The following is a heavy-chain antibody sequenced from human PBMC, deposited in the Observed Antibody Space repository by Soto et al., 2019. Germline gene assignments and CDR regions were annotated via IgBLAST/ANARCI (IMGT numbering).Heavy chain of an antibody. CDR1: GGTPSNSA. J-gene: IGHJ6*02. D-gene: IGHD3-22*01. Sequence: QVHLLLQSGAEVKKPGSSVKVSCKASGGTPSNSAISWVRQAPGQGLEWMGGIIPVFGLVKYAQNFQGRVKITADESTNTAKMELISLRPEDVAVYYCAEGRIGVVESRASYCMDVWGQGTTVTVSS. CDR3: AEGRIGVVESRASYCMDV. V-gene: IGHV1-69*01. CDR2: IIPVFGLV.